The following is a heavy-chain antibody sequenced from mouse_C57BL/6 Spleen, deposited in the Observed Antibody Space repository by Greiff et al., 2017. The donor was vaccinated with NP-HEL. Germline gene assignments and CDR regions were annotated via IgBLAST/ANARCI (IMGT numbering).Heavy chain of an antibody. Sequence: QVQLKQSGPELVKPGASVKISCKASGYAFSSSWMNWVKQRPGKGLEWIGRIYPGDGDTNYNGKFKGKATLTADKSSSTAYMQLSSLTSEGSAVYLCASPYYGSSYHWYFDVWGTGTTVTVSS. CDR2: IYPGDGDT. CDR1: GYAFSSSW. D-gene: IGHD1-1*01. J-gene: IGHJ1*03. CDR3: ASPYYGSSYHWYFDV. V-gene: IGHV1-82*01.